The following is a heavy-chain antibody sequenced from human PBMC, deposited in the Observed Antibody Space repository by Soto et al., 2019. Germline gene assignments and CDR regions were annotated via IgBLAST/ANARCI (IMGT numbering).Heavy chain of an antibody. V-gene: IGHV4-59*01. Sequence: PSETLSLTCTVSGGSISSYYWSWIRQPPGKGLEWIGYIYYSGSTNYNPSLKSRVTISVDTSKNQFSLKLSSVTAADTAVYYCAREGYCSSTSCPDAFDLWGQGTMVNVSS. J-gene: IGHJ3*01. D-gene: IGHD2-2*01. CDR1: GGSISSYY. CDR3: AREGYCSSTSCPDAFDL. CDR2: IYYSGST.